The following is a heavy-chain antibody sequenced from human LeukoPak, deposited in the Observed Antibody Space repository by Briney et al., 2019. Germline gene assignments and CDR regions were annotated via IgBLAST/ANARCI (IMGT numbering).Heavy chain of an antibody. D-gene: IGHD2-2*01. CDR2: FDPEDGET. CDR3: ATGLSTSRWDGVDY. J-gene: IGHJ4*02. Sequence: ASVKVSCKASGYTFTSYGISWVRQAPGQGLEWMGGFDPEDGETIYAQKFQGRVTMTEDTSTDTAYMELSSLRSEDTAVYYCATGLSTSRWDGVDYWGQGTLVTVSS. V-gene: IGHV1-24*01. CDR1: GYTFTSYG.